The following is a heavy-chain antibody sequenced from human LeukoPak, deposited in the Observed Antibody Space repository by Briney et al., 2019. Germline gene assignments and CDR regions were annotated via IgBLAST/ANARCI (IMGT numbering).Heavy chain of an antibody. Sequence: PGGSLRLSCAASGFTFSSYAMHWVRQAPGKGLECLAVISYDGSNKYYADSVEGRFTISRDNSKNTLYLQMNSLRVEDTAVYYCARGGTYAEGLVDYWAQGTLVTVSS. V-gene: IGHV3-30-3*01. J-gene: IGHJ4*02. CDR3: ARGGTYAEGLVDY. CDR2: ISYDGSNK. CDR1: GFTFSSYA. D-gene: IGHD4-17*01.